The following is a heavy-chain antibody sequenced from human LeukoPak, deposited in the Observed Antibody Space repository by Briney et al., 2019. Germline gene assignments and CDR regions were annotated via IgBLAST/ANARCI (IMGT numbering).Heavy chain of an antibody. Sequence: SVKVSCKASGGTFSSYAISWVRQAPGQGLEWMGGIIPIFGTANYAQKFQGRVTITADESTSTAYMELSSLRSEDTAVYYCARDRPRAAVIAAGEFDYWGRGTLVTVSS. J-gene: IGHJ4*02. D-gene: IGHD6-13*01. V-gene: IGHV1-69*13. CDR2: IIPIFGTA. CDR3: ARDRPRAAVIAAGEFDY. CDR1: GGTFSSYA.